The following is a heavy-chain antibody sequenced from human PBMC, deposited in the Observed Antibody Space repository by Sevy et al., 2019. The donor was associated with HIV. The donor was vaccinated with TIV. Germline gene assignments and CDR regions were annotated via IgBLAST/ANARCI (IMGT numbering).Heavy chain of an antibody. V-gene: IGHV1-46*01. CDR1: GDTLTNNY. D-gene: IGHD2-15*01. J-gene: IGHJ4*02. Sequence: ASVKVSCKAPGDTLTNNYMHWVRQAPGQGLEWMGIIDPSGGNTSYAQKFQGRVTMTRDTSTSTLYMDLSSLRSEHTAVYSCVRAAPAPHFDSRGQGALVTVSS. CDR2: IDPSGGNT. CDR3: VRAAPAPHFDS.